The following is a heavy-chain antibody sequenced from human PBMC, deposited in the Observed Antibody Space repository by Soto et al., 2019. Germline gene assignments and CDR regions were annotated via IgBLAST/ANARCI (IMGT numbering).Heavy chain of an antibody. CDR3: AKDRSSRFLSCLFVDV. J-gene: IGHJ4*02. CDR1: GFTFGAFA. D-gene: IGHD3-3*01. CDR2: IAISAVYA. Sequence: EVQLLESGGGLVQPGGSLRLSCVASGFTFGAFAMSWVRQAPGKGLEWVSGIAISAVYAYSAPSVKGRFTTSRDDSKNNLYLQMQNLRAEDTAVYYCAKDRSSRFLSCLFVDVWGPGNLVTVSS. V-gene: IGHV3-23*01.